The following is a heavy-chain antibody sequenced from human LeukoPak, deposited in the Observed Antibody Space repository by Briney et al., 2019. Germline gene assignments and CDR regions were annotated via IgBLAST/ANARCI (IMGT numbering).Heavy chain of an antibody. J-gene: IGHJ6*02. D-gene: IGHD6-13*01. CDR3: AIRKQQVVPPRAYPYYYGMDV. CDR1: GFTLSSNA. V-gene: IGHV3-23*01. Sequence: PGGSLSLSCAASGFTLSSNAMNWVRQAPGKGLEWVSGISGSGRSTYYADSVKGRFTISRDKSKNTLYLLMISLRAEDTAVYYCAIRKQQVVPPRAYPYYYGMDVWGQGTTVTVSS. CDR2: ISGSGRST.